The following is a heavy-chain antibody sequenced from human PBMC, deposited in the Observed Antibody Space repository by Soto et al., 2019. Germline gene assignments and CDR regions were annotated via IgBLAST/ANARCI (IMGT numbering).Heavy chain of an antibody. CDR3: ARVVGETYMNEGMDV. V-gene: IGHV3-30-3*01. D-gene: IGHD3-10*01. Sequence: GSLRLSCSASGFTFSSFAMHWVRQAPGKGLEWVTLASFDGNTQYYADSVKGRFTISRDNSKSTLYLQMSSLRAEDTAVDYWARVVGETYMNEGMDVGGEGTGVPDSS. J-gene: IGHJ6*04. CDR1: GFTFSSFA. CDR2: ASFDGNTQ.